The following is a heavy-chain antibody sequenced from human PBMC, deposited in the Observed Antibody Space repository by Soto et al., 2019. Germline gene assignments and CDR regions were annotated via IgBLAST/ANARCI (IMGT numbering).Heavy chain of an antibody. Sequence: EVQLVESGGGLVQPGGSLRLSCVASGIPVSSNYMTWVRQAPGKGLEWVSVLHSGGDTYYANSVKGRCTISRHDSTNTLFLQMNSLTAEETAVYYCGRDGPYYYASRMDVWGQGTTVTVSS. CDR1: GIPVSSNY. V-gene: IGHV3-53*04. CDR3: GRDGPYYYASRMDV. D-gene: IGHD3-10*01. CDR2: LHSGGDT. J-gene: IGHJ6*02.